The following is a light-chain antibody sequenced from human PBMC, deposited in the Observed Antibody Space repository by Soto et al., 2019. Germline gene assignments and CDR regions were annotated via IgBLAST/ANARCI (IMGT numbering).Light chain of an antibody. V-gene: IGLV2-14*01. J-gene: IGLJ1*01. CDR1: SSDVGGYSF. CDR3: SSYTSFSTYV. Sequence: QSALTQPASVSGSPGQSTTISCTGTSSDVGGYSFVSWYQQHPGKAPKLLIYDVSNRPSGVSNRFSGSKSGNTASLTISGLQAEDEADYYCSSYTSFSTYVFGTGTKLTVL. CDR2: DVS.